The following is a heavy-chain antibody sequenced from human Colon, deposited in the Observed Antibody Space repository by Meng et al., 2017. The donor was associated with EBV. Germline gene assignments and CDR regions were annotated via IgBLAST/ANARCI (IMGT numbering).Heavy chain of an antibody. V-gene: IGHV4-30-4*01. J-gene: IGHJ5*02. Sequence: LRSSVPGLVSPSQTLSLPSTISVGSISSCDYYWSWIRQPPGKGLEWIGYIYYSGSTYSNASLKSRVTISIDRSKNQFSLKLSSVTAADTAVYYCARDRKHYGERGWFDPWGQGTLVTVSS. CDR2: IYYSGST. CDR1: VGSISSCDYY. CDR3: ARDRKHYGERGWFDP. D-gene: IGHD4-17*01.